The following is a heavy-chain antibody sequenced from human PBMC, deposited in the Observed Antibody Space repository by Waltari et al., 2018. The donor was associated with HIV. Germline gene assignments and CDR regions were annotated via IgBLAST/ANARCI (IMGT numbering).Heavy chain of an antibody. Sequence: EVQLVESGGGLIQPGGSLRLSCAASGFTVSRNYMSWVRQAPGKGLEWVSVIYSGGSTYYADSVKGRFTISRDNSKNTLYLQMNSLRAEDTAVYYCARAALRGPVTTRDYWGQGTLVTVSS. D-gene: IGHD4-17*01. J-gene: IGHJ4*02. V-gene: IGHV3-53*01. CDR2: IYSGGST. CDR3: ARAALRGPVTTRDY. CDR1: GFTVSRNY.